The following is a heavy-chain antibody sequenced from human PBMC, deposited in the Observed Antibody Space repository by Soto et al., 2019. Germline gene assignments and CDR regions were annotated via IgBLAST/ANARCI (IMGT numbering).Heavy chain of an antibody. CDR3: ASANVDTAMVDAFDI. D-gene: IGHD5-18*01. CDR1: GGSFSGYY. CDR2: INHSGST. V-gene: IGHV4-34*01. Sequence: SETLSLTCAVYGGSFSGYYWSWIRQPPGKGREWIGEINHSGSTNYNPSLKSRVTISVDTSKNQFSLKLSSVTAADTAVYYCASANVDTAMVDAFDIWGQGTMVTVSS. J-gene: IGHJ3*02.